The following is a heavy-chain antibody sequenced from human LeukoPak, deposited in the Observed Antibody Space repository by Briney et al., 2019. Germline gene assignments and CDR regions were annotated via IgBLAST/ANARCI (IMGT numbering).Heavy chain of an antibody. V-gene: IGHV1-69*02. CDR3: ATLQGLMGFDY. Sequence: GASVKVSCKASGGTFSSYTISWVRQAPGQGLEWMGRIIPILGIANYAQKFQGRVTITADKSTSTAYMELSSLRSEDTAVYYCATLQGLMGFDYWGQGTLVSVSS. J-gene: IGHJ4*02. CDR1: GGTFSSYT. CDR2: IIPILGIA. D-gene: IGHD5-24*01.